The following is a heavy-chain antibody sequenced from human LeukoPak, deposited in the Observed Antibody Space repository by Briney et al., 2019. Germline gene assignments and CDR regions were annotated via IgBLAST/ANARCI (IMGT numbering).Heavy chain of an antibody. J-gene: IGHJ4*02. Sequence: SETLSLTCTVSGGSISSGGYYWSWIRQHPGKGLERIGYIYYSGSTYYNPSLKSRVTISVDTSKNQFSLKLSSVTAADTAVYYCARSGRMTTVTFWGQGTLVTVSS. CDR3: ARSGRMTTVTF. D-gene: IGHD4-17*01. CDR1: GGSISSGGYY. CDR2: IYYSGST. V-gene: IGHV4-31*03.